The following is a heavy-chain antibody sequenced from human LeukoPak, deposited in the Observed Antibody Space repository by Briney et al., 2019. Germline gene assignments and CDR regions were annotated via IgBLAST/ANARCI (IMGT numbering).Heavy chain of an antibody. V-gene: IGHV3-21*01. Sequence: GGSLRLSCAASGFTFSSDSMIWVRQAPGRGLEWVSSISSSSSYIYYADSVKGRFTISRDNAKNSLYLQMNSLRAEDTAVYYCAREPVGATVHYYYMDVWGKGTTVTVSS. D-gene: IGHD1-26*01. CDR2: ISSSSSYI. CDR1: GFTFSSDS. J-gene: IGHJ6*03. CDR3: AREPVGATVHYYYMDV.